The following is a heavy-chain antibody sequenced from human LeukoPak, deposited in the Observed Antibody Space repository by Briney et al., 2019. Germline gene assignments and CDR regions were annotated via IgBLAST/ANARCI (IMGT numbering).Heavy chain of an antibody. Sequence: GGSLRLSCAASGFTFSTFWMSWVRQAPGKGLEWVANIKPDGSAKYYVDSVRGRFTVSRDNAKNSLYLQMSSLRAEDTAVYYCASSTGDEEGYWGQGTLVTVSS. J-gene: IGHJ4*02. CDR3: ASSTGDEEGY. CDR2: IKPDGSAK. CDR1: GFTFSTFW. V-gene: IGHV3-7*01. D-gene: IGHD7-27*01.